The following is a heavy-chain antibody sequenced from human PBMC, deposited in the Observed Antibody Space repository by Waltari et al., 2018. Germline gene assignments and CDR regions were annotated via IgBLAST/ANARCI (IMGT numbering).Heavy chain of an antibody. V-gene: IGHV3-11*04. CDR1: GFIFRYFY. CDR3: ARGSVANP. D-gene: IGHD6-19*01. J-gene: IGHJ5*02. Sequence: QAQLVESGGGLVRPGGSLRLSCTASGFIFRYFYMSWIRQPPGKGLEWIAYISNSGDTGYYADSVKGRFAVSRDNADNSMFLQMNSLRGNDTAVYYCARGSVANPWGQGALVIVSS. CDR2: ISNSGDTG.